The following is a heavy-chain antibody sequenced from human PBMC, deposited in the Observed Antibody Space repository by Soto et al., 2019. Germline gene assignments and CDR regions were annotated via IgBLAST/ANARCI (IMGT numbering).Heavy chain of an antibody. Sequence: ELQLLESGGGLVQPGGSLRLSCAASGFTFSSDAMSWVRQAPGKGLEWVSAISGSGGSTYYADSVKGRFTISRDNSKNTLYLQMNRRRAEDTAVYYCAKVREYGSELTSMDVWGQRTTVTVSS. V-gene: IGHV3-23*01. D-gene: IGHD3-10*01. CDR3: AKVREYGSELTSMDV. CDR2: ISGSGGST. J-gene: IGHJ6*02. CDR1: GFTFSSDA.